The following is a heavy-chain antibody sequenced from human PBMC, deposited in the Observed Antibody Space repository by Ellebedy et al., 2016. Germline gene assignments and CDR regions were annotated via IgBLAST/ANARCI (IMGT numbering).Heavy chain of an antibody. J-gene: IGHJ4*02. D-gene: IGHD3-10*01. CDR3: ARVNYYGDE. V-gene: IGHV3-74*01. CDR2: ISETGSHT. CDR1: GFTFSRYW. Sequence: GESLKISXAASGFTFSRYWMHWVRQAPGKGLEWVSRISETGSHTDYADSVKGRFTISRENAKNTVYLQMNSLRAEDTAIYYCARVNYYGDEWGQGTLVTVSS.